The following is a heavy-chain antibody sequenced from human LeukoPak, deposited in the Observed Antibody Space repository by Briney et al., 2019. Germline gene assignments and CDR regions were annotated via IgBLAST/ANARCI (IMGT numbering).Heavy chain of an antibody. CDR1: GGSISSGDYY. J-gene: IGHJ4*02. CDR2: IYYSGST. CDR3: ARFYDSSGYYYVRYFDY. V-gene: IGHV4-30-4*01. Sequence: PSETLSLTCTVSGGSISSGDYYWRWIRQPPGKGLEWIGYIYYSGSTYYNPPPKSRVTISVDTSKNQFSLKLSSVTAADTVVYYCARFYDSSGYYYVRYFDYWGQGTLVTVSS. D-gene: IGHD3-22*01.